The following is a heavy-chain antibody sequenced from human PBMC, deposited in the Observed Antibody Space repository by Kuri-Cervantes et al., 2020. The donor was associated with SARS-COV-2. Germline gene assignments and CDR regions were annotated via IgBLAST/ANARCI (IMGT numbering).Heavy chain of an antibody. CDR3: ARGDYVWGSYRYYMDV. CDR2: INPNSGGT. CDR1: GYTFTGYY. D-gene: IGHD3-16*02. Sequence: ASVKVSCKASGYTFTGYYMHWVRQAPGQGLEWMGWINPNSGGTNYAQKFQGRVTMTRDTSISTVYMELSRLRSDDTAVYYCARGDYVWGSYRYYMDVWGKGTTVTVSS. J-gene: IGHJ6*03. V-gene: IGHV1-2*02.